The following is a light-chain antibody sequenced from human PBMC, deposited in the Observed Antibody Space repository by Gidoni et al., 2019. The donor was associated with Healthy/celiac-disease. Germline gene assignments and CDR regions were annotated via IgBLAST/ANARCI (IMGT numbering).Light chain of an antibody. CDR2: RDS. CDR3: QVWDSSSWV. CDR1: NIGSQK. J-gene: IGLJ3*02. Sequence: SYELTPPLPVSLALGPTARITWGGKNIGSQKVHWYQQKPVQAPVLVIYRDSNRPSGIPERFSGSNSGNTATLTISRVQAGDEADYYCQVWDSSSWVFGGGTKLTVL. V-gene: IGLV3-9*01.